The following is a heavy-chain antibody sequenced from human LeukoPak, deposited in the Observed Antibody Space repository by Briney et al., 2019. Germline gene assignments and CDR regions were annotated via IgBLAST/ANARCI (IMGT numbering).Heavy chain of an antibody. CDR2: INPSGGST. CDR3: ARHGTSTVPTGGLYYGMDV. J-gene: IGHJ6*02. CDR1: GYTFTGYY. D-gene: IGHD4-17*01. V-gene: IGHV1-46*01. Sequence: GASVKVSCKASGYTFTGYYMHWVRQAPGQGLEWMGIINPSGGSTSYAQKFQGRVTMTRDTSTSTVYMELSSLRSEDTAVYYCARHGTSTVPTGGLYYGMDVWGQGTTVAVSS.